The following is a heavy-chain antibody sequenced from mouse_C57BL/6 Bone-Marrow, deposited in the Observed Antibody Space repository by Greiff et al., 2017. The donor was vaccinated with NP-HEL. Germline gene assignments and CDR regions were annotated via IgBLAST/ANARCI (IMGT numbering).Heavy chain of an antibody. D-gene: IGHD3-2*02. V-gene: IGHV1-54*01. Sequence: QVQLQQSGAELVRPGTSVKVSCKASGYAFTNYLIEWVKQRPGQGLEWIGVINPGSGGTNYNEKFKGKATLTADKSSSTAYMQLSSLTSEDSAVYFCARWLRLLAYWGQGTLVTVSA. CDR1: GYAFTNYL. J-gene: IGHJ3*01. CDR3: ARWLRLLAY. CDR2: INPGSGGT.